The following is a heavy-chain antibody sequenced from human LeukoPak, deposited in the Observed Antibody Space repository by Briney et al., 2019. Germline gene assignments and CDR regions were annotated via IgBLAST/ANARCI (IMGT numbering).Heavy chain of an antibody. J-gene: IGHJ6*03. V-gene: IGHV3-7*01. Sequence: GGSLRLSCVVSGFTFRSYWMTWVRQIPGKGLEWVANIKQDGSEKYYVDSMKGRFTISRDNAKNSLYVQLNSLRVEDTALYYCASEGYYYYMDVWGKGTTVTVSS. CDR3: ASEGYYYYMDV. CDR1: GFTFRSYW. CDR2: IKQDGSEK.